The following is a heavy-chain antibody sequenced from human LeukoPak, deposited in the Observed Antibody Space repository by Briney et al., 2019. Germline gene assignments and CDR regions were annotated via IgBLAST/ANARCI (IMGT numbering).Heavy chain of an antibody. CDR1: GDSLGIYM. CDR3: AREWSGFDF. D-gene: IGHD2-15*01. J-gene: IGHJ3*01. V-gene: IGHV4-59*01. CDR2: ISSSGSA. Sequence: SETLSLTCSVSGDSLGIYMWSWIRQPPGKGLEWIAHISSSGSAIYNPSLMSRVSMAVDTSKNQFSLRLISVTAADTALYYCAREWSGFDFWGQGIMVTVSS.